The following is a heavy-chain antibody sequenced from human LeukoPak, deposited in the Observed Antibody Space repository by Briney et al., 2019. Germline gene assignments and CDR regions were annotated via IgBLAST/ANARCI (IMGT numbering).Heavy chain of an antibody. CDR3: ARGVTTGGKYYYYYYMDV. Sequence: SVKVSCKASGGTFSSYAISWVRQAPGQGLEWMGGIIPIFGTADYAQKFQGRVTITADESTSTAYMELSSLRSEDTAVYYCARGVTTGGKYYYYYYMDVWGKGTTVTVSS. J-gene: IGHJ6*03. D-gene: IGHD4-11*01. CDR1: GGTFSSYA. V-gene: IGHV1-69*13. CDR2: IIPIFGTA.